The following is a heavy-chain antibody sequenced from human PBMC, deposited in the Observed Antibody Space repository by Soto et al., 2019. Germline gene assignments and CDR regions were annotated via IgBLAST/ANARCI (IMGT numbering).Heavy chain of an antibody. D-gene: IGHD6-19*01. V-gene: IGHV3-23*01. CDR2: ISGSGGST. J-gene: IGHJ4*02. CDR1: GFTFSSYA. Sequence: PVGSLRLSCAASGFTFSSYAMSWVRQAPGKGLEWVSAISGSGGSTYYADSVKGRFTISRDNSKNTLYLQMNSLRAEDTAVYYCAKDPRTVLAVAGDYWGQGTLVTVSS. CDR3: AKDPRTVLAVAGDY.